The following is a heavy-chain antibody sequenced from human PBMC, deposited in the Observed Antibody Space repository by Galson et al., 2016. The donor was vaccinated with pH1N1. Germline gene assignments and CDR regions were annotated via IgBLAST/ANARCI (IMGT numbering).Heavy chain of an antibody. D-gene: IGHD4-17*01. Sequence: TLSLTCTVSGGSISSSDYYWSWIRQPPGKGLEWIGYIYYSGSTYSNPSLKSRVAISVDTSKNQFSLKLSSVTAADTAVYYCANLLYGDYSNWFDPWGQGTPVTVSS. CDR2: IYYSGST. CDR3: ANLLYGDYSNWFDP. V-gene: IGHV4-30-4*01. CDR1: GGSISSSDYY. J-gene: IGHJ5*02.